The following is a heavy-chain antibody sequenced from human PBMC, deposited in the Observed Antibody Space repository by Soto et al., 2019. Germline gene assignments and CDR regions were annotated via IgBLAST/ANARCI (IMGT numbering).Heavy chain of an antibody. CDR2: IIGSGGST. J-gene: IGHJ4*02. V-gene: IGHV3-23*01. Sequence: PGGSLRLSCASSGFTFSTYAMTWVRQAPGKGLEWVSVIIGSGGSTYDADSVKGRFTISRDNSKNTLFLQMNSLRAEDTAVYYCEKVGGYFHSSCYLCHWGQGALVTVSS. CDR3: EKVGGYFHSSCYLCH. CDR1: GFTFSTYA. D-gene: IGHD3-22*01.